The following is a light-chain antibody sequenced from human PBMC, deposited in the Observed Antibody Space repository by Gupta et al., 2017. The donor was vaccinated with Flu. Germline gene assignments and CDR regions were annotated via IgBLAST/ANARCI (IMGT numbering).Light chain of an antibody. Sequence: DIQMTQSPSSLSAFIGDRVTITCRASQANSNHLAWYQHKPGRVPRLLIYATSTLQTGVPSRFSGSGSGPDFTLTISRLQPEDVATYYCQMDDGGRTFGPGTKVDVK. CDR1: QANSNH. V-gene: IGKV1-27*01. CDR3: QMDDGGRT. J-gene: IGKJ3*01. CDR2: ATS.